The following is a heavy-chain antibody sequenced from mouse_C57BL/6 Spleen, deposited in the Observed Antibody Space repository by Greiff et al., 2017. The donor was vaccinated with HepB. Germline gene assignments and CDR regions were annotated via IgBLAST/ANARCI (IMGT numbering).Heavy chain of an antibody. CDR3: ARDRGLLRDYAMDY. CDR1: GFTFSSYA. Sequence: EVHLVESGGGLVKPGGSLKLSCAASGFTFSSYALSWVRQTPEKRLEWVATISDGGSYTYYPDNVKGRFTISRDNAKNNLYLQMSHLKSEDTAMYYCARDRGLLRDYAMDYWGQGTSVTVSS. D-gene: IGHD2-3*01. J-gene: IGHJ4*01. V-gene: IGHV5-4*01. CDR2: ISDGGSYT.